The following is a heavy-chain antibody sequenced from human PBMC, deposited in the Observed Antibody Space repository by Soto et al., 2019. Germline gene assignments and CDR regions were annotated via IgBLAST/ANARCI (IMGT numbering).Heavy chain of an antibody. CDR1: GFTFSNYE. CDR2: ISSFGSTM. J-gene: IGHJ4*02. D-gene: IGHD1-26*01. V-gene: IGHV3-48*03. Sequence: GGSLRLSCVGSGFTFSNYEMNWVRQAPGKGLEWVSYISSFGSTMFYPDSVKGRFTVSRDNAKNSVYLQMNSLRVEDTAIYYCARIGVLGSRSLDYWGQGIQVTGLL. CDR3: ARIGVLGSRSLDY.